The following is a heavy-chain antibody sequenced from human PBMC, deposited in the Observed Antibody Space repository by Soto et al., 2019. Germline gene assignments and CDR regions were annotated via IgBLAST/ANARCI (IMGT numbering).Heavy chain of an antibody. D-gene: IGHD5-12*01. V-gene: IGHV4-39*01. CDR2: IYYSAST. CDR3: ARARYNGYDLPYSFDY. CDR1: GGSISSSSDY. J-gene: IGHJ4*02. Sequence: PSETLSLTCTVSGGSISSSSDYWGWIRQPPVKGLEWIGSIYYSASTYYNPSLKRRVTISVDTSKTQSSLKLTSVPVADTAVYFCARARYNGYDLPYSFDYWGQGTLVTVSS.